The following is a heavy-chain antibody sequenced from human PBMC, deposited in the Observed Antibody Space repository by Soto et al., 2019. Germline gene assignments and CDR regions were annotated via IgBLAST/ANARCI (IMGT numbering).Heavy chain of an antibody. V-gene: IGHV3-7*01. J-gene: IGHJ4*02. Sequence: GESLKISCAASGFTFSSYWMSWVRQAPGKGLEWVANIKQDGSEKYYVDSVKGRFTISRDNAKNSLYLQMNSLRAEDTAVYYCARDRYIVATGGYYFDYWGQGTLVTVS. D-gene: IGHD5-12*01. CDR2: IKQDGSEK. CDR1: GFTFSSYW. CDR3: ARDRYIVATGGYYFDY.